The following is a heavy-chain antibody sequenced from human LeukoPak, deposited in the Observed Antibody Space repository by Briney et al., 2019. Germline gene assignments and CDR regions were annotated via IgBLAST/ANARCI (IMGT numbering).Heavy chain of an antibody. V-gene: IGHV3-74*01. J-gene: IGHJ4*02. CDR1: GFTFSSYW. D-gene: IGHD3-22*01. Sequence: PGGSLRLSCAASGFTFSSYWMHWVRQAPGKGLVWVSRINSDGSSTTYADSVKGRFTISRDNAKNTLYLQMNSLGAEDTAVYYCARDPNSGYYDSSGYSDYWGQGTLATVSS. CDR2: INSDGSST. CDR3: ARDPNSGYYDSSGYSDY.